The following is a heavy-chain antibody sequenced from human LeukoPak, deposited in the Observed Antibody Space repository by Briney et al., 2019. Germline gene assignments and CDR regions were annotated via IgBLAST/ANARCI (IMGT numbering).Heavy chain of an antibody. D-gene: IGHD3-22*01. V-gene: IGHV4-39*01. CDR3: ARGHYYYDRIDY. CDR1: GGSISSSSYY. J-gene: IGHJ4*02. CDR2: IYYSGST. Sequence: SETLSLTCTVSGGSISSSSYYWGWIRQPPGKGLEWIGSIYYSGSTYYNPSLKSRVTISVDTSKNQFSLKLSSVAAADTAVYYCARGHYYYDRIDYWGQGTLVTVSS.